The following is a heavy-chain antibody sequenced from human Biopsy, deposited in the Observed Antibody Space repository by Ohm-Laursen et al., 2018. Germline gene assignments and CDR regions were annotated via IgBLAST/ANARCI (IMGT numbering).Heavy chain of an antibody. CDR2: ITSGGSTT. CDR1: GFTFSDYY. V-gene: IGHV3-11*01. J-gene: IGHJ6*02. D-gene: IGHD5-24*01. CDR3: ARDVEGFYSYAMDV. Sequence: SLRLSCSASGFTFSDYYMSWIRQAPGKELEWVSYITSGGSTTDYADSVKGRFTISRDNAKSSLFLQMNSLRAEDTAVYYCARDVEGFYSYAMDVWGQGTTVTVSS.